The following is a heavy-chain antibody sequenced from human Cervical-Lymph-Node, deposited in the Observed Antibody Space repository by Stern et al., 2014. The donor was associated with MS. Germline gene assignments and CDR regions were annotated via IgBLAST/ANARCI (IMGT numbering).Heavy chain of an antibody. CDR3: AKGGSGSYLD. CDR1: GFTFRSYA. CDR2: ISYDGRYK. Sequence: VQLVESGGGVIQPGRSLRLSCAASGFTFRSYALHWVRQAPGKGLEWVALISYDGRYKYYTDSVKGRFTVSRDNSNNTVDLEMNSLRLEAKAVYYSAKGGSGSYLDWGQGSLVTVSS. D-gene: IGHD1-26*01. J-gene: IGHJ4*02. V-gene: IGHV3-30*10.